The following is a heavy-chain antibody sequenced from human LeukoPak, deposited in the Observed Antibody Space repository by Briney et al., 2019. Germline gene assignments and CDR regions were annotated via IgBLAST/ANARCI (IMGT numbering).Heavy chain of an antibody. Sequence: PSETLSLTCAVYGGSFSGYYWSWIRQPPGKGLEWIGEINHSGSTNYNPSLKSRVTISVDTSKNQFSLKLSSVTAADTAVYYCASMLYGSGSYKYWGQGTLVTVS. V-gene: IGHV4-34*01. J-gene: IGHJ4*02. D-gene: IGHD3-10*01. CDR1: GGSFSGYY. CDR2: INHSGST. CDR3: ASMLYGSGSYKY.